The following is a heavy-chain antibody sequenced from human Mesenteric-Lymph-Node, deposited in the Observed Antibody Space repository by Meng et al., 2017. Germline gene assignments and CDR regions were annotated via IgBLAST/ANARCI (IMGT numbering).Heavy chain of an antibody. Sequence: ASVKVSCKSSGYTFTGYYMHWVRQAPGQGLEWMGRINPKSGGTNFAQKFQGRVTMTRDTSISTTYMELSRLRSDDTAVYYCARHPRIAASGNYNFDYWGQGTLVTVSS. V-gene: IGHV1-2*06. CDR2: INPKSGGT. D-gene: IGHD6-13*01. J-gene: IGHJ4*02. CDR1: GYTFTGYY. CDR3: ARHPRIAASGNYNFDY.